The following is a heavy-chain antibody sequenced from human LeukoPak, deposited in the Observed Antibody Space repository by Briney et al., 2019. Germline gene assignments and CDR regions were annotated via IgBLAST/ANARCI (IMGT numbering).Heavy chain of an antibody. CDR1: GYDSGVSFTSHS. Sequence: RGESLKISCQGSGYDSGVSFTSHSIAWVRQMPGKGLEWMGIIYPGDSETRYSPSFQGQVTISADKSISTAYLQWSSLKASDTAMYYCARHYYDYVWGSYGIDYWGQGTLVTVSS. J-gene: IGHJ4*02. V-gene: IGHV5-51*01. D-gene: IGHD3-16*01. CDR2: IYPGDSET. CDR3: ARHYYDYVWGSYGIDY.